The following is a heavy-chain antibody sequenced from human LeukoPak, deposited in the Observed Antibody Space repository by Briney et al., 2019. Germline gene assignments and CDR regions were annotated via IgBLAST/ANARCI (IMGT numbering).Heavy chain of an antibody. D-gene: IGHD3-16*01. J-gene: IGHJ3*02. CDR3: VRDRVLGAFDI. V-gene: IGHV4-59*01. CDR2: IYYSGST. Sequence: SETLSLTCTVSGGSMSSYSWTWIRQPPGKGLEWIGSIYYSGSTNYNPSLKSRVTISVDTSKNQFSLKLSSVTAADTAVYYCVRDRVLGAFDIWGQGTMVTVSS. CDR1: GGSMSSYS.